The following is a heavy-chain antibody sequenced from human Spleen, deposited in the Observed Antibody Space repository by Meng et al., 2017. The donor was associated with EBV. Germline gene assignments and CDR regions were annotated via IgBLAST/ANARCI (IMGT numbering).Heavy chain of an antibody. CDR3: ARLATSLAATGTA. D-gene: IGHD6-13*01. V-gene: IGHV7-4-1*02. J-gene: IGHJ4*02. CDR1: GYTFTTYA. Sequence: QVHVLQSGAELKNPGASVKVSCKASGYTFTTYALNWVRQAPGQGLEWMGWINTNTGNPTYAQGFTGRFVFSLDTSLSTTYLQISSLKAEDTAIYYCARLATSLAATGTAWGQGTLVTVSS. CDR2: INTNTGNP.